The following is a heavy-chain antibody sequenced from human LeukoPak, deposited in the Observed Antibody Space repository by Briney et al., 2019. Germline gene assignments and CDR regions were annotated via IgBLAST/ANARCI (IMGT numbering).Heavy chain of an antibody. CDR2: IWYDGSNK. V-gene: IGHV3-33*01. CDR3: AREGRLARGAFDI. CDR1: GFTFSSYG. J-gene: IGHJ3*02. D-gene: IGHD3-10*01. Sequence: GGSLRLSCAASGFTFSSYGMHWVRQGPGKGLEWVAVIWYDGSNKYYADSVKGRFTISRDNSKNTLYLQMNSLRAEDTAVYYCAREGRLARGAFDIWGQGTMVTVSS.